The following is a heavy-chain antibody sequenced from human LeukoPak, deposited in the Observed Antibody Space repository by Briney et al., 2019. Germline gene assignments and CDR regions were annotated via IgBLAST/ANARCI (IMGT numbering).Heavy chain of an antibody. CDR2: IYPGDSDT. D-gene: IGHD2-2*01. J-gene: IGHJ4*02. V-gene: IGHV5-51*01. Sequence: GESLKISCKGSGYSFTSYWIAWVRQMPGKGLEWMGFIYPGDSDTRYSPSFQGQVTISADKSISTAYLQWSSLKASDTAMYYCARVDLYCSSTSCYSFDYWGQGTLVTVSS. CDR1: GYSFTSYW. CDR3: ARVDLYCSSTSCYSFDY.